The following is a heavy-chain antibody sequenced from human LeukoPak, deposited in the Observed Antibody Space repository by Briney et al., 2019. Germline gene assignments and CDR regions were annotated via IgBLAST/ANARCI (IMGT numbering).Heavy chain of an antibody. D-gene: IGHD3-10*01. J-gene: IGHJ4*02. Sequence: GGSLRLSCAASGFTFSNFWMSWVRQAPGKGLEWVAFIRYDGSNKYYADSVKGRFTISRDNSKNTLYLQMNSLRAEDTAVYYCAKGPLRAWFGEAYYFDYWGQGTLVTVSS. CDR2: IRYDGSNK. V-gene: IGHV3-30*02. CDR1: GFTFSNFW. CDR3: AKGPLRAWFGEAYYFDY.